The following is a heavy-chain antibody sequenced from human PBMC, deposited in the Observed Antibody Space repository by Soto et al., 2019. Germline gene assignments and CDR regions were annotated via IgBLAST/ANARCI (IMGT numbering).Heavy chain of an antibody. J-gene: IGHJ6*02. V-gene: IGHV4-34*01. D-gene: IGHD2-2*01. Sequence: PSETLSLTCAVYGGSFSGYYWSWIRQPPGKGLEWIGEINHSGSTNYNPSLKSRVTISVDTSKNQFSLKLSSVTAADTAVYYCARGTKYCSSTSCYLSQGNYYGMDVWGQGTTVT. CDR3: ARGTKYCSSTSCYLSQGNYYGMDV. CDR1: GGSFSGYY. CDR2: INHSGST.